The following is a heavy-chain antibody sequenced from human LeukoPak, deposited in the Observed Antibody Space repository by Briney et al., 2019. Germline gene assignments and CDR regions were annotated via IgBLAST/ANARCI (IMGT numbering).Heavy chain of an antibody. CDR2: ISSSANTI. V-gene: IGHV3-11*01. Sequence: LGGSLRLSCAASGFTLSDYYMSWIRQAPGKGLEWVSYISSSANTIYYADSLKGRFTISRDNAKNSLYLQMNSLRADDTAVYYCAKSGSYFRFDYWGQGTLVTVSS. CDR3: AKSGSYFRFDY. J-gene: IGHJ4*02. D-gene: IGHD1-26*01. CDR1: GFTLSDYY.